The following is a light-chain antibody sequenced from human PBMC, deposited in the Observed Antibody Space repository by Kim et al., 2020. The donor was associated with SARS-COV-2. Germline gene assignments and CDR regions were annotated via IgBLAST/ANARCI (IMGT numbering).Light chain of an antibody. CDR2: EVT. CDR1: SSDVDDYNY. Sequence: QSALTQPASVSGSPGQSITISCTRTSSDVDDYNYVSWYQQHPGKAPKLMIYEVTKRPSGVSYRFSGSKSGNTASLTISGLQAEDEADYYCSSYTSSSGLMVFGGGTQLTVL. V-gene: IGLV2-14*01. J-gene: IGLJ3*02. CDR3: SSYTSSSGLMV.